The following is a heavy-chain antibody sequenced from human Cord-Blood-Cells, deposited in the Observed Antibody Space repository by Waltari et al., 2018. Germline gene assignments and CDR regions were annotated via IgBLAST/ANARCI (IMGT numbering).Heavy chain of an antibody. CDR3: ARHIRFLEWLGMNFDY. CDR1: GGSISSSSYY. J-gene: IGHJ4*02. CDR2: IYYSGST. Sequence: QLQLQESGPGLVKPSETLSPTCTVSGGSISSSSYYCAWIRTPPGEGLEWIGSIYYSGSTYYNPSLKRRVTISVDTSKNQFSLKLSSVTAADTAVYYCARHIRFLEWLGMNFDYWGQGTLVTVSS. V-gene: IGHV4-39*01. D-gene: IGHD3-3*01.